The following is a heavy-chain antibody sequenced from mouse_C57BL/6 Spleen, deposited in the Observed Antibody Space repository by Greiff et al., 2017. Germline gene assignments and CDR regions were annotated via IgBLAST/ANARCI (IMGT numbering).Heavy chain of an antibody. Sequence: EVQLQESGEGLVKPGGSLKLSCAASGFTFSSYAMSWVRQTPEKRLEWVAYISSGGDYIYYADTVKGRFTISRDNARNTLYLQMSSLKSEDTAMYYCTRVDSSGAFAYWGQGTLVTVSA. CDR3: TRVDSSGAFAY. D-gene: IGHD3-2*02. CDR1: GFTFSSYA. V-gene: IGHV5-9-1*02. J-gene: IGHJ3*01. CDR2: ISSGGDYI.